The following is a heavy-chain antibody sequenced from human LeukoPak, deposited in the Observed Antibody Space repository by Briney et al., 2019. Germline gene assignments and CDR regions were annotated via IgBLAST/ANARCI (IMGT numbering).Heavy chain of an antibody. J-gene: IGHJ5*02. CDR2: IGIAGDT. CDR3: VRDRGAVAGRGFDP. CDR1: GFTFSSYD. V-gene: IGHV3-13*04. D-gene: IGHD6-13*01. Sequence: GGTLRLSCAASGFTFSSYDMHWVSQGTGKGLEWVSRIGIAGDTYYPDSVKGRFTISRENAKNSLYLQMNSLRAGDTAVYYCVRDRGAVAGRGFDPWGQGTLVTVST.